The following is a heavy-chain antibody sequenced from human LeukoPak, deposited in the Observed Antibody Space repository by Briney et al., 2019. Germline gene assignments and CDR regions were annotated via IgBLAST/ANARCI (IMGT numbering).Heavy chain of an antibody. CDR3: ARHKVGNGWDLDY. J-gene: IGHJ4*02. CDR1: GYTFTSYW. CDR2: IYPSDSDT. D-gene: IGHD6-19*01. V-gene: IGHV5-51*01. Sequence: GESLKISCKGSGYTFTSYWIGWVRQMPGKGLESMGFIYPSDSDTRYSPSFEGQVTISADKSISTAYLQWNSLKASDTAMYYCARHKVGNGWDLDYWGQGTLVTVSS.